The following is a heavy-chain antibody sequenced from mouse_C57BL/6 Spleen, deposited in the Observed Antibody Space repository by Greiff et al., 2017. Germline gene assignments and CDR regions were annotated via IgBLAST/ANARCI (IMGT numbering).Heavy chain of an antibody. Sequence: QVHVKQSGAELVRPGASVTLSCKASGYTFTDYEMHWVKQTPVHGLEWIGAIDPETGGTAYNQKFKGKAVLTADKSSSTAYMELRSLTSEDSAVYYCTRRGITTGAMDYWGQGTSVTVAS. D-gene: IGHD1-1*01. V-gene: IGHV1-15*01. CDR2: IDPETGGT. CDR3: TRRGITTGAMDY. CDR1: GYTFTDYE. J-gene: IGHJ4*01.